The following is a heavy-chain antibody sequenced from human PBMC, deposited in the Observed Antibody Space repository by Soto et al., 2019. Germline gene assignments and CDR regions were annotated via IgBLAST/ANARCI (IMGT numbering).Heavy chain of an antibody. CDR2: IIPIFGTA. Sequence: RASVKVSCKASGGTFSSYAISWVRQAPGQGLEWMGGIIPIFGTANYAQKFQGRVTITADESTSTAYMELSSLRSEDTAVYYCARDPPSQTPLNYYDSSGYYYARHGMDVWGQGTTVTVSS. J-gene: IGHJ6*02. D-gene: IGHD3-22*01. CDR3: ARDPPSQTPLNYYDSSGYYYARHGMDV. CDR1: GGTFSSYA. V-gene: IGHV1-69*13.